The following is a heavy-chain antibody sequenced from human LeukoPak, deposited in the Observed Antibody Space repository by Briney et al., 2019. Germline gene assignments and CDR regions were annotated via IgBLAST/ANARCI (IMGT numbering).Heavy chain of an antibody. D-gene: IGHD3-3*01. CDR1: GYTFTGYY. V-gene: IGHV1-2*02. Sequence: ASVKVSCTASGYTFTGYYMHWVRQAPGQGLERMGWINPNSGGTNYAQKFQGRVTMTRDTSISTAYMELSRLRSDDTAVYYCARDSGRYDFWSGYYTQEVYGMDVWGQGTTVTVSS. CDR3: ARDSGRYDFWSGYYTQEVYGMDV. CDR2: INPNSGGT. J-gene: IGHJ6*02.